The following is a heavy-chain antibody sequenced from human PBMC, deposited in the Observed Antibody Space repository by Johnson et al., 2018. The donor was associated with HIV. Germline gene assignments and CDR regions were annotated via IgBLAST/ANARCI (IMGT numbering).Heavy chain of an antibody. CDR1: GFTFSSYW. V-gene: IGHV3-7*03. Sequence: VQLVESGGDLVQPGGSLRLSCAASGFTFSSYWMSWVHQAPGKGLEWVANIKQDGSEKYYVDSVKGRFTISRDNAKKSLYLQMNSLRAEDTAVYYCARELRIAARGLAFDIWGRGTTVTVSS. D-gene: IGHD6-6*01. J-gene: IGHJ3*02. CDR3: ARELRIAARGLAFDI. CDR2: IKQDGSEK.